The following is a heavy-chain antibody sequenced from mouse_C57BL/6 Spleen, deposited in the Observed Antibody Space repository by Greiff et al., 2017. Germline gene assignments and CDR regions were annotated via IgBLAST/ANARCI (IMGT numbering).Heavy chain of an antibody. CDR1: GFTFSDYG. CDR2: ISSGSSTI. V-gene: IGHV5-17*01. CDR3: ARGGYYAMDY. J-gene: IGHJ4*01. Sequence: DVMLVESGGGLVMPGGSLTLSCAASGFTFSDYGMHWVRQAPEKGLEWVAYISSGSSTIYYADTVKGRFTISRDNAKNTLFLQMTSLRSEDTAMYYCARGGYYAMDYWGEGTSVTVSS.